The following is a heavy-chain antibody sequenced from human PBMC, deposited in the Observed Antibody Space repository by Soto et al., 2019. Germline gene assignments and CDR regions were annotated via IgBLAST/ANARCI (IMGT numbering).Heavy chain of an antibody. Sequence: PSETLSLTCTVSGGSISSSSYYWGWIRQPPGKGLEWIGSIYYSGSTYYNPSLKSRVTISVDTSKNQFSLKLSSVTAADTAVYYSARLRSGIHYNPEYFQHWGQGTLVTGSS. CDR3: ARLRSGIHYNPEYFQH. V-gene: IGHV4-39*01. CDR1: GGSISSSSYY. D-gene: IGHD1-26*01. J-gene: IGHJ1*01. CDR2: IYYSGST.